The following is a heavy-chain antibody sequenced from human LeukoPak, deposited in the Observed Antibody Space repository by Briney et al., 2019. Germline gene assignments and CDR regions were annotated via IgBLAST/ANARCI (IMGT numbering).Heavy chain of an antibody. V-gene: IGHV3-23*01. CDR1: GFTFSSYA. Sequence: GGSLRLSCAASGFTFSSYAMSWVRQAPGKGLEWVSAISGSGGSTYYADSVKGRFTISRDNSKNTLYLQMNSLRAEDTAVYYCATTFAGGWYFDYWGQGTLVTVSS. CDR3: ATTFAGGWYFDY. J-gene: IGHJ4*02. CDR2: ISGSGGST. D-gene: IGHD3-16*01.